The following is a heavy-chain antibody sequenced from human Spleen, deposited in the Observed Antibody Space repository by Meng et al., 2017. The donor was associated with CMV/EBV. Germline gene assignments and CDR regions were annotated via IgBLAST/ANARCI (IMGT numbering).Heavy chain of an antibody. CDR3: ARSWGARY. D-gene: IGHD3-16*01. CDR1: GYIFSSYG. Sequence: RVSCNASGYIFSSYGIIWVRQAPGQGLEWMGWINTYNGKTNYAQNFQGRVTMTTDTSTSTVYMDLRSLRYDDTAVYYCARSWGARYWGQGTLVTVSS. V-gene: IGHV1-18*01. J-gene: IGHJ4*02. CDR2: INTYNGKT.